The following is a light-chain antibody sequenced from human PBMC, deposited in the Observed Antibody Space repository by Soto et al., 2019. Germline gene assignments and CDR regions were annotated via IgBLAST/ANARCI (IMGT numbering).Light chain of an antibody. CDR1: QNVSSY. CDR3: QQRSNWPRLT. V-gene: IGKV3-11*01. J-gene: IGKJ4*01. Sequence: EIVLTQSPATLSLSPGERATLSCRASQNVSSYLTWYQQKPGQAPRLLIYDASNRAIGIPARFSGSGSGTDFTLTISSLQPEDFAVYFCQQRSNWPRLTFGGGTKVEI. CDR2: DAS.